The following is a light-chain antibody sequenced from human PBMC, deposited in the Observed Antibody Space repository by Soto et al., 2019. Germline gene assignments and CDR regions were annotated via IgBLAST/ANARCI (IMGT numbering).Light chain of an antibody. V-gene: IGLV2-14*01. J-gene: IGLJ2*01. CDR3: SSYTSSSTVV. CDR1: SSDVGGYNY. Sequence: QSALTQPASVSGSPGQSITISCTGTSSDVGGYNYVSWYQQHPGKAPKLMIYEVSTRPSGVSNRFSGSKSGNTASLTMSGLQAEDEAYYFCSSYTSSSTVVFGGGTKLTVL. CDR2: EVS.